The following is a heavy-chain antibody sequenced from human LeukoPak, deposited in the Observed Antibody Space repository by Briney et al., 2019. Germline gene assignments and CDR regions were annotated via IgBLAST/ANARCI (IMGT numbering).Heavy chain of an antibody. CDR1: GFTFSDHA. V-gene: IGHV3-23*01. J-gene: IGHJ3*02. D-gene: IGHD2-15*01. Sequence: GGSLRLSCAASGFTFSDHAMSWVRQTPGKGLESASSINAGGDSTHYADSVKGRFTISRDNSKNTLYLQMNSLRAEDTAVYYCAKYVLVTGADTFDIWGQGTMVTVSS. CDR2: INAGGDST. CDR3: AKYVLVTGADTFDI.